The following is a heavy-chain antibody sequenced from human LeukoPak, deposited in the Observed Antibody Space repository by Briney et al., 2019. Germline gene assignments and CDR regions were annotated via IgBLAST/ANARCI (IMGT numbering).Heavy chain of an antibody. D-gene: IGHD5-24*01. Sequence: GGSLRLSCAASGFTFSAYGMHWVRQAPGKGLEWVAIISYDGINKYYPDSVKGRFTISRDNSKNTLYLQMNSLRAEDTAVYYCAKDTRDGHHSDYWGQGTLVTVSS. CDR2: ISYDGINK. CDR1: GFTFSAYG. J-gene: IGHJ4*02. CDR3: AKDTRDGHHSDY. V-gene: IGHV3-30*18.